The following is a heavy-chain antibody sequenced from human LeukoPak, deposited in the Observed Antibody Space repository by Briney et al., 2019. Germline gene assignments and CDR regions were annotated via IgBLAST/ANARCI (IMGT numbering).Heavy chain of an antibody. V-gene: IGHV5-51*01. D-gene: IGHD2-15*01. CDR1: GYSFTSYW. Sequence: GESLKISCKGSGYSFTSYWSGWVRQMPGKGLEWMGIIYPGDSDTRYSPSFQGQVTISAAKSISTAYLQWSSLKASDTAMYYCARHPIHCSGGSCYPDDAFDIWGQGTMVTVSS. J-gene: IGHJ3*02. CDR2: IYPGDSDT. CDR3: ARHPIHCSGGSCYPDDAFDI.